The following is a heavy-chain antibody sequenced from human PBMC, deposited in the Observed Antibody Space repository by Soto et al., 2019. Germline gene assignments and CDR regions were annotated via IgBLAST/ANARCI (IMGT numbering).Heavy chain of an antibody. Sequence: SETLSLTCTVSGGSITTGGYYWSWIRQHPGKGLGWIGYIYYTGTTYYNPSLKSRVTISLDLSKNHFSLKLSSVAAADTAMYYCARILAVADGWFDPWGQGTLVTVSS. CDR2: IYYTGTT. J-gene: IGHJ5*02. CDR1: GGSITTGGYY. D-gene: IGHD6-19*01. CDR3: ARILAVADGWFDP. V-gene: IGHV4-31*03.